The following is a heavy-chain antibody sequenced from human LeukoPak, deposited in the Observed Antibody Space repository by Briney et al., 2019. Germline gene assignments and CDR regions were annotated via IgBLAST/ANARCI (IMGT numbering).Heavy chain of an antibody. D-gene: IGHD2-2*01. J-gene: IGHJ4*02. CDR1: GFTFKSSS. Sequence: GGSLRLSCADYGFTFKSSSLQSRRQAPGKGLEWISYISSGSTTIYYADSVKGRFTISRDNAKNSLYLQMNSLRAEDTAVYYCTTGRYCSSTGWYDAFDYWGQGTLVTVSS. CDR3: TTGRYCSSTGWYDAFDY. CDR2: ISSGSTTI. V-gene: IGHV3-48*01.